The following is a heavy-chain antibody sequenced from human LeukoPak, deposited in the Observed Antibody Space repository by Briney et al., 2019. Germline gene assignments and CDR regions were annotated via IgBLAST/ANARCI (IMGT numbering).Heavy chain of an antibody. CDR3: PRGHGGIVVVVRDAFDI. CDR2: MSYDGSNK. D-gene: IGHD2-15*01. Sequence: PGGSLRLSCAASGXTFGTFAMHWVRQAPGKGLEWVAVMSYDGSNKYYADSVEGRFTISSDNSKNTLYLQMNSLRSEDTAVYYCPRGHGGIVVVVRDAFDIWGQGTMVIVSS. V-gene: IGHV3-30-3*01. J-gene: IGHJ3*02. CDR1: GXTFGTFA.